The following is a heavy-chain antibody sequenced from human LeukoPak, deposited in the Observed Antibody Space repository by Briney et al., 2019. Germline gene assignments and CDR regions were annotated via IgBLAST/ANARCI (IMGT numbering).Heavy chain of an antibody. CDR3: AKGMTTGPRSVYHYMDV. CDR1: GFTFDDYG. CDR2: LWYDGSNE. Sequence: PGGSLRLSCTASGFTFDDYGMSWVRQAPGKGLEWLSLLWYDGSNEYYADSVKGRFTISRDNSKNTLYLQMNSLRAEDTAVYYCAKGMTTGPRSVYHYMDVWGKGTTVTVSS. D-gene: IGHD4-17*01. V-gene: IGHV3-33*08. J-gene: IGHJ6*03.